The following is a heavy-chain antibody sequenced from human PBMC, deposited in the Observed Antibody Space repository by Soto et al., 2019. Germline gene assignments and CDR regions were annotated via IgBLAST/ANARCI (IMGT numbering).Heavy chain of an antibody. J-gene: IGHJ6*02. D-gene: IGHD3-10*01. CDR3: TTDGGDPRDGELLFYYYYYGMDV. Sequence: GGSLRLSCAASGFTFSNAWMNWVHQAPGKGLEWVGRIKSKTDGGTTDYAAPVKGRFTISRDDSKNTLYLQMNSLKTEDTAVYYCTTDGGDPRDGELLFYYYYYGMDVWGQGTTVTVSS. V-gene: IGHV3-15*07. CDR2: IKSKTDGGTT. CDR1: GFTFSNAW.